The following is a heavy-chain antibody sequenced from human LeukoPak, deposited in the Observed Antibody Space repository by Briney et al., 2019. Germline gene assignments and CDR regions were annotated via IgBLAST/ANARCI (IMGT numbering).Heavy chain of an antibody. Sequence: HPGWSLRLSCVASGFTLSSCGMHWVRQAPGKGLEWVAVITYDGIITYSDDSVKGRFTISRDTSKSTLHLQMNNLRPEDTAVYFCVKEQGSGYYRTADYWGQGTLVTVSS. CDR1: GFTLSSCG. V-gene: IGHV3-30*18. J-gene: IGHJ4*02. CDR3: VKEQGSGYYRTADY. D-gene: IGHD3-10*01. CDR2: ITYDGIIT.